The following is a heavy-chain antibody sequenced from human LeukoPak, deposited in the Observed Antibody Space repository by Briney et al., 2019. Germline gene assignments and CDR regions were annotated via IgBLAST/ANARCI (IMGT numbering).Heavy chain of an antibody. D-gene: IGHD3-22*01. J-gene: IGHJ4*02. V-gene: IGHV3-23*01. CDR1: GFTFSNYA. CDR2: ISHSPSGT. CDR3: AKVVNSGYYYYFDC. Sequence: GGSLRLSCAGSGFTFSNYAMSWVRQAPGKGLEWVSAISHSPSGTYYVDSVKGRFTISRDNSKNTLYMQMNSLRAEDTAVYYCAKVVNSGYYYYFDCWGQGTLVTVSS.